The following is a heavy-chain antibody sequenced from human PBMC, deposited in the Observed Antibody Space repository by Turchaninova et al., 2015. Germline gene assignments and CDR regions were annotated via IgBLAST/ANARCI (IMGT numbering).Heavy chain of an antibody. CDR3: ARGYRLDY. J-gene: IGHJ4*02. Sequence: XVXLQQWGAGXXXPSXXLSLTCAVHGGSFRVFYWTWIRQPPGKGLEWIGEINHRGSTNYNPSLKSRVTISVDTSKSQFSLKVTSVTAADTAVYYCARGYRLDYWGLGTLVTVSS. CDR2: INHRGST. CDR1: GGSFRVFY. V-gene: IGHV4-34*01.